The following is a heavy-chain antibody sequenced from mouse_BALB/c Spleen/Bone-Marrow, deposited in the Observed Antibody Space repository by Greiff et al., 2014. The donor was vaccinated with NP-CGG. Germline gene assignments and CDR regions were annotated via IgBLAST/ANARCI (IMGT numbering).Heavy chain of an antibody. CDR2: TSSGSNII. CDR3: GRGDY. Sequence: EVKVEESGGGLVQPGESRKLSCAASGFTFSSFAMHWIRQAPEKGLEWVAFTSSGSNIIHYADTVKGRFTISRDNPKNTLFLQMTSLRSEDTAMYYCGRGDYWGQGTTLTVSS. V-gene: IGHV5-17*02. CDR1: GFTFSSFA. J-gene: IGHJ2*01.